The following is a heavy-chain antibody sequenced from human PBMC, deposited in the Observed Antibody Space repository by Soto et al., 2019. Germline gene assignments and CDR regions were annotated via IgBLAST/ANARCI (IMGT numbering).Heavy chain of an antibody. J-gene: IGHJ6*02. CDR2: IYYSGST. CDR1: GGSVSSGSYY. Sequence: QVQLQESGPGLVKPSETLSLTCTVSGGSVSSGSYYWSWIRQPPGKGLEWIGYIYYSGSTNYNPSLKSRVTISVDTSKNQFSLKLSSVTAADTAVYYCARGAYYYYGMDVWGQGTTFTVSS. V-gene: IGHV4-61*01. CDR3: ARGAYYYYGMDV.